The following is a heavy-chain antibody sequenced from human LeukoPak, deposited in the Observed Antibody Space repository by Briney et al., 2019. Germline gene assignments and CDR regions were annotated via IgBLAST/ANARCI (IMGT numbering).Heavy chain of an antibody. CDR3: AKVGVYSSSWGSNYYYYMDV. Sequence: GGSLRLSCAASGFTFDDYGMSWVRQAPGKGLEWVSAISGSGGSTYYADSVKGRFTISRDNSKDTLYLQMNSLRAEDTAVYYCAKVGVYSSSWGSNYYYYMDVWGKGTTVTVSS. CDR2: ISGSGGST. D-gene: IGHD6-13*01. V-gene: IGHV3-23*01. CDR1: GFTFDDYG. J-gene: IGHJ6*03.